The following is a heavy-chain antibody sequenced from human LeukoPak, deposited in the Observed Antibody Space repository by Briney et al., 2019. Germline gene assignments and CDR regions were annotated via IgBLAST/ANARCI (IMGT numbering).Heavy chain of an antibody. V-gene: IGHV3-74*01. CDR3: AKEAGQDYGALDAFDV. J-gene: IGHJ3*01. CDR1: GFTFSNYW. D-gene: IGHD4-17*01. Sequence: GGSLRLSCAASGFTFSNYWMHWVRQAPGKGLVWVSRLSKDGTSTDYADSVKGRCTISRDNAKNTLYLQMSSLRADDTAVYYCAKEAGQDYGALDAFDVWGQGTMVTVSS. CDR2: LSKDGTST.